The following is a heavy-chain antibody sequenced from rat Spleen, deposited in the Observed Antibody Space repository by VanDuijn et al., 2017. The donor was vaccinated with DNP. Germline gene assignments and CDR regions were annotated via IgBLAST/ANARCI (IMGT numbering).Heavy chain of an antibody. CDR2: IHMGSGGT. CDR1: GYTFTSYY. J-gene: IGHJ2*01. CDR3: ARCPLYYYSGYYFDY. D-gene: IGHD1-1*01. Sequence: QVQLQQSGAELAKPGSSVKISCKASGYTFTSYYISWMKQTTGQGLEYVGYIHMGSGGTNYNEKFKGKATLTGDRSSSTAFMQLSSLTPDDSAVYYCARCPLYYYSGYYFDYWGQGVMVTVSS. V-gene: IGHV1-43*01.